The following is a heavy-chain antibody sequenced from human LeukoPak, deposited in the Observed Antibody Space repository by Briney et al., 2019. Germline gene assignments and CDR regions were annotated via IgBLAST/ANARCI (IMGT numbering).Heavy chain of an antibody. CDR3: SREGYSCPNWFDT. CDR2: MYYNGAI. CDR1: GGPLNISRSY. Sequence: SEPLSLPCSVSGGPLNISRSYCRWIRQTPAKGLELVGCMYYNGAIYYNPSFKSRVSMSVDTAKNQISLILTSVTAADTAVYYCSREGYSCPNWFDTWGQGTLVTVSS. J-gene: IGHJ5*02. V-gene: IGHV4-39*07. D-gene: IGHD4-11*01.